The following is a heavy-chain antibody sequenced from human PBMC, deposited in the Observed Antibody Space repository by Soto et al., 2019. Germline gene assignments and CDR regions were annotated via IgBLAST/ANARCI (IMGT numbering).Heavy chain of an antibody. CDR2: IYHSGST. CDR3: AREDKESHYFDY. V-gene: IGHV4-4*02. J-gene: IGHJ4*02. CDR1: SGSISSSNW. Sequence: SETLSLTCAVSSGSISSSNWWGWVRQPPGKGLEWIGEIYHSGSTNYNPSPKSRVTISVDKSKNQFSLKLSSVTAADTAVYYCAREDKESHYFDYWGQGTLVTVSS.